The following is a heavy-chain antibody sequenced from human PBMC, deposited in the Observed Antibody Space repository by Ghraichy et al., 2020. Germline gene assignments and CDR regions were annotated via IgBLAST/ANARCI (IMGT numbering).Heavy chain of an antibody. V-gene: IGHV3-9*01. Sequence: GGSLRLSCAASGFTFDDYAMHWVRQAPGKGLEWVSGISWNSGSIGYADSVKGRFTISRDNAKNSLYLQMNSLRAEDTALYYCAKGPPYYYDSSGYSYYFDYWGQGTLVTVSS. J-gene: IGHJ4*02. D-gene: IGHD3-22*01. CDR3: AKGPPYYYDSSGYSYYFDY. CDR2: ISWNSGSI. CDR1: GFTFDDYA.